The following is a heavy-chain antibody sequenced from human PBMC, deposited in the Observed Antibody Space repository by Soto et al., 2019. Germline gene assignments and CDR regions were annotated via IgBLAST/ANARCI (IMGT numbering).Heavy chain of an antibody. CDR3: ARDGGSGMDV. Sequence: ASVKVSCKASGYTFTTYSMHWVRQAPGHRLEWMGWSNAGNGYTQYSQDFQGRVTITRDTSASTAYMELSSLRSEDMAVYYCARDGGSGMDVWGQGTTVTVSS. D-gene: IGHD3-16*01. J-gene: IGHJ6*02. CDR2: SNAGNGYT. CDR1: GYTFTTYS. V-gene: IGHV1-3*02.